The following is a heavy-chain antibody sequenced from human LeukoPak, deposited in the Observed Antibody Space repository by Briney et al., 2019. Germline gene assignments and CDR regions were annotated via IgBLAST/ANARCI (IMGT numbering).Heavy chain of an antibody. CDR1: GLTFSSYS. D-gene: IGHD3-9*01. CDR2: ISSSSSTI. Sequence: GGSLRLSCVASGLTFSSYSMNWVRQAPGKGLEWVSYISSSSSTIYYADSVKGRFTISRDNAKNSLYLQMNSLRAEDTAVYYCAKDGGEYYDILTGYYPRLYYMDVWGKGTTVTISS. V-gene: IGHV3-48*01. J-gene: IGHJ6*03. CDR3: AKDGGEYYDILTGYYPRLYYMDV.